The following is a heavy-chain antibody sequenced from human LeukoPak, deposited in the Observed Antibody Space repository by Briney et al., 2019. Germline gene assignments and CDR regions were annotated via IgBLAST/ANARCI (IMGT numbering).Heavy chain of an antibody. V-gene: IGHV4-34*01. CDR3: ARIRYNLDY. Sequence: SETLSLTCAVYGGSFSGYYWSWIRQPPGKGLEWIGEINHSGSTNYNPSLKSRVTISVDMAKNQFSLKLSSVTAADTAVYYSARIRYNLDYWGQGTLVSVSS. CDR1: GGSFSGYY. D-gene: IGHD1-1*01. CDR2: INHSGST. J-gene: IGHJ4*02.